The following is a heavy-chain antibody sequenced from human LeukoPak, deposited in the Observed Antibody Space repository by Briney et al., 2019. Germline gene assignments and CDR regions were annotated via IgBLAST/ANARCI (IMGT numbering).Heavy chain of an antibody. CDR3: ARPIRDILTGYYVGYFDY. V-gene: IGHV1-18*01. CDR1: GYTFTSYG. D-gene: IGHD3-9*01. J-gene: IGHJ4*02. CDR2: ISAYNGNT. Sequence: ASVKVSCKASGYTFTSYGISWVRQAPGQGLEWMGWISAYNGNTNYAQKLQGRVTMTTDTSTSTACMELRSLRSDDTAVYYCARPIRDILTGYYVGYFDYWGQGTLATVSS.